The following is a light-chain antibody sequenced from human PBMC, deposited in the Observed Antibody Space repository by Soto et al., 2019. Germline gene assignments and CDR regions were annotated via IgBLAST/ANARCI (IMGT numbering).Light chain of an antibody. Sequence: DVVMTQSPLSLPATLGQPASISCRSSRSLLYSDGNTYLNWFHQRPGQSPRRLIYLVSIRDSGVPDRFSGSGSGTDFTLKITRVEAEDVGIYYCMQGTHWPPGAFGQGTKVDI. CDR1: RSLLYSDGNTY. J-gene: IGKJ1*01. CDR2: LVS. V-gene: IGKV2-30*01. CDR3: MQGTHWPPGA.